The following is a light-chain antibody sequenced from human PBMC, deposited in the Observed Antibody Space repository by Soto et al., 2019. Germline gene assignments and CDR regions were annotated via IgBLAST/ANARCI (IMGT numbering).Light chain of an antibody. J-gene: IGLJ3*02. CDR2: DNN. CDR1: SSNIGNNY. Sequence: QSVLTQPPSVSAAPGQKVTISCSGSSSNIGNNYVSWYQQLPGTAPKLLIYDNNKRPSGIPDRFSGSKSGTSATLGITGLQTGDEADYYRGTWDSSLSAVFGGGTQLTVL. V-gene: IGLV1-51*01. CDR3: GTWDSSLSAV.